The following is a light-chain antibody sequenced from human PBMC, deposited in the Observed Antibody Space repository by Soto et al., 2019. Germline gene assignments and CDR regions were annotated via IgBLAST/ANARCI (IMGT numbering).Light chain of an antibody. CDR1: QGISNY. V-gene: IGKV1-27*01. Sequence: DIQMTQSPSSLSASVGDRVTITCRASQGISNYLAWYQQKPGKVPKLLIYVASTLQSGFPSRFSGSGSGTDGTLTISSLPPEDVATYYCQKYNNAPFPFGPGAKVDIK. J-gene: IGKJ3*01. CDR3: QKYNNAPFP. CDR2: VAS.